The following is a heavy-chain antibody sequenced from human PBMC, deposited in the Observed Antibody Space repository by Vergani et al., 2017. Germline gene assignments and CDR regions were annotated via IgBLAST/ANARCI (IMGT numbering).Heavy chain of an antibody. J-gene: IGHJ6*02. CDR3: ARDRGGRGSSYYYGMDV. Sequence: EVQLVESGGGLVQPGGSLRLSCAASGFTFSSYWMSWVRQAPGKGLEWVANIKQDGSDKFYVDSVTGRFTVSRDNAKNSLYLQMNSLRAEDTAVYYCARDRGGRGSSYYYGMDVWGQGTTVTVSS. D-gene: IGHD2-15*01. CDR2: IKQDGSDK. CDR1: GFTFSSYW. V-gene: IGHV3-7*01.